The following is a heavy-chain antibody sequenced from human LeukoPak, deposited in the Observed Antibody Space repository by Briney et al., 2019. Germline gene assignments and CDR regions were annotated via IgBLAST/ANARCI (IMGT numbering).Heavy chain of an antibody. CDR2: IYTGGDT. Sequence: GXSLRLSCAASGLTVSSTYMSWVRQAPGKGLECVSVIYTGGDTYYSDSVKGRFTISRDDSKNTLFLQMNSLRAEDTAVYYCASRPRGGAALDYWGQGTLVTVSS. CDR3: ASRPRGGAALDY. V-gene: IGHV3-53*01. J-gene: IGHJ4*02. CDR1: GLTVSSTY. D-gene: IGHD6-6*01.